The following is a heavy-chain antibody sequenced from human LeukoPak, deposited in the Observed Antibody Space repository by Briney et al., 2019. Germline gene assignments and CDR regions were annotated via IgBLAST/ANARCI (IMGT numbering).Heavy chain of an antibody. CDR3: ARALGDYYYYYMDV. J-gene: IGHJ6*03. Sequence: GGSLRLSCAASGFTFSSYWMSWVRQAPGKGLEWVANIKQDGSEKYYVDSVKGRFTISRDNAKNSLYLQMNSLRAEDMAVYYCARALGDYYYYYMDVWGKGTTVTVSS. CDR2: IKQDGSEK. D-gene: IGHD7-27*01. V-gene: IGHV3-7*01. CDR1: GFTFSSYW.